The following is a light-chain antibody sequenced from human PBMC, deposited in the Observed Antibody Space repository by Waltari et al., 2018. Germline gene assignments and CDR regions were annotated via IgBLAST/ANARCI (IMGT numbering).Light chain of an antibody. Sequence: EIVMTQSPATLSVSPGEGATLSCRASQSVSSVLAWYQQKPGQAPRLLIYGASTRATGIPARFSGSGSGTEFTLTISSLQSEDFAVYYCQQYTNWPPTFGQGTKEEIK. CDR2: GAS. J-gene: IGKJ1*01. V-gene: IGKV3-15*01. CDR3: QQYTNWPPT. CDR1: QSVSSV.